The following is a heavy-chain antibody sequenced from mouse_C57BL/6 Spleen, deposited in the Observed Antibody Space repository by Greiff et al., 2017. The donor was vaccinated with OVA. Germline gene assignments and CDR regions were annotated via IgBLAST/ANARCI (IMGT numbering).Heavy chain of an antibody. Sequence: VQLQQSGPELVKPGASVKISCKASGYTFTDYYMNWVKQSHGKSLEWIGDINPNNGGTSYNQKFKGKATLTVDKSSSTAYMELRSLTSEDSAVYYCARWGQITTVVAPYAMDYWGQGTSVTVSS. D-gene: IGHD1-1*01. CDR1: GYTFTDYY. V-gene: IGHV1-26*01. CDR3: ARWGQITTVVAPYAMDY. J-gene: IGHJ4*01. CDR2: INPNNGGT.